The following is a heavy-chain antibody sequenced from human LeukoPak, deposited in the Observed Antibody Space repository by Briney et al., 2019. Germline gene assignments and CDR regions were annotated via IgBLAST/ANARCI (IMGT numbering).Heavy chain of an antibody. D-gene: IGHD1-26*01. CDR1: GYTFTTYG. CDR2: IGAYNGNT. CDR3: AREGKVGATNPWFDP. J-gene: IGHJ5*02. Sequence: GASVKVSCKASGYTFTTYGISWVRQAPGLGLEWMGWIGAYNGNTNYAQKFQGRVTMTTDTSTSTAYMELRSLRSDDTAVYYCAREGKVGATNPWFDPWGQGTLVTVSS. V-gene: IGHV1-18*01.